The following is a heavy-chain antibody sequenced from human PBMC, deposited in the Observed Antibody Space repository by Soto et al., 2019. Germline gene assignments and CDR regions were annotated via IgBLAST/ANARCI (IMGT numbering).Heavy chain of an antibody. V-gene: IGHV1-69*12. D-gene: IGHD5-12*01. J-gene: IGHJ4*02. Sequence: QVQLVQSGAAVKKPGSSVKVSCKASGGTFSSYDISWVRQAPGQGLEWMGGIIPIFGTANYAQKFQGRVTTTAYESTSTACMELSSLRSEDTAVYYCARALVATNAFDYWGQGTLVTVSS. CDR3: ARALVATNAFDY. CDR1: GGTFSSYD. CDR2: IIPIFGTA.